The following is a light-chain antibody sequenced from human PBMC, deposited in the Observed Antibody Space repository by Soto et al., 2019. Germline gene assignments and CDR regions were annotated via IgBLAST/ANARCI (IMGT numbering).Light chain of an antibody. J-gene: IGLJ1*01. V-gene: IGLV1-47*01. CDR2: RNN. CDR3: AAWDDSLSGLCV. Sequence: SVLTQTPSASGTPGQRVTISCSGSSSNIGSHFVYWYQQLPGTAPKLLIYRNNQRPSGVPDRFSGSKSGTSASLAISGIRSEDEADYYCAAWDDSLSGLCVFGPGTKVPVL. CDR1: SSNIGSHF.